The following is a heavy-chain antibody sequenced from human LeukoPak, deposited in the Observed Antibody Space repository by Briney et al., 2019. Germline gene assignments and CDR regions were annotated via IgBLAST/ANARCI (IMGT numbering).Heavy chain of an antibody. CDR3: ARALRINYYDSSGAPDDAFDI. J-gene: IGHJ3*02. CDR1: GGSISSGDYY. CDR2: IYYSEST. V-gene: IGHV4-30-4*01. D-gene: IGHD3-22*01. Sequence: PSQTLSLTCTVSGGSISSGDYYWSWIRQPPGKGLEWIGYIYYSESTYYNPSLKSRVTISVDTSKNQFSLKLSPVTAADTAVYYCARALRINYYDSSGAPDDAFDIWGQGTMVTVSS.